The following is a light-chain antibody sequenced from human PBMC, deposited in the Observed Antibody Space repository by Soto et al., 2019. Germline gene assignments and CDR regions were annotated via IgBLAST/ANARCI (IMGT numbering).Light chain of an antibody. CDR1: KSVSSSY. CDR3: HQYGSSPWT. J-gene: IGKJ1*01. Sequence: EIVLTQSPGTLSLSPGERTTLSCRASKSVSSSYLACYQQKPGQAPRLLIYGASSSATGIPDRFSGSGSGTAFTLTITSLEPEDFAVYYWHQYGSSPWTFGQGTKVDIK. CDR2: GAS. V-gene: IGKV3-20*01.